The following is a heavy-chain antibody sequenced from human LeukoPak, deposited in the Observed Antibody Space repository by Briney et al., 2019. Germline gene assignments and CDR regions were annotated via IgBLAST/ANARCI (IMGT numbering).Heavy chain of an antibody. J-gene: IGHJ4*02. CDR2: IYYSGST. CDR3: ARARRDGYNPAFDY. Sequence: SETLSLTCAVYGGSFSGYYWSWIRQPPGKGLEWIGYIYYSGSTNYNPSLKSRVTISVDTSKNQFSLKLSAVTAADTAVYYCARARRDGYNPAFDYWGQGTLVTVSS. V-gene: IGHV4-59*01. D-gene: IGHD5-24*01. CDR1: GGSFSGYY.